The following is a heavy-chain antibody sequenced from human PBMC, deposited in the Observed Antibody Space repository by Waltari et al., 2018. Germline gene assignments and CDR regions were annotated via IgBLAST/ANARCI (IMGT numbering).Heavy chain of an antibody. CDR1: GVSVSSSY. D-gene: IGHD2-8*02. Sequence: QVQLQESGPGLVKPSETLSLTCTVSGVSVSSSYWSWIRQPAGKGLEGIGRIHVSRSTNYNPSLESRVMMSVDTSKNQFSLRLTSVTAADTAVYYCAGESSLYWDNWGQGTLVTVSS. CDR2: IHVSRST. CDR3: AGESSLYWDN. V-gene: IGHV4-4*07. J-gene: IGHJ4*02.